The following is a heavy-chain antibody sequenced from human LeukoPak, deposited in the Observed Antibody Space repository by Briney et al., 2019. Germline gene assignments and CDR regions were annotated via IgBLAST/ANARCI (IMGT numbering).Heavy chain of an antibody. CDR3: ARDRPLDYGGTYYFDY. CDR1: GGSISSYY. D-gene: IGHD4-23*01. CDR2: IYYSGST. V-gene: IGHV4-59*01. J-gene: IGHJ4*02. Sequence: PSETLSLTCTVSGGSISSYYWSWIRQPPGKGLEWIGYIYYSGSTNYNPPLKSRVTISVDTSKNQFSLKLSSVTAADTAVYYCARDRPLDYGGTYYFDYWGQGTLVTVSS.